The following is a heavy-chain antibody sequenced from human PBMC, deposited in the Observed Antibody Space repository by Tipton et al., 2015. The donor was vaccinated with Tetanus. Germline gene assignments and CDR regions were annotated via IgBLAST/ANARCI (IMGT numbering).Heavy chain of an antibody. CDR1: GFSLSTGAKR. CDR2: IDLDDDK. J-gene: IGHJ4*02. V-gene: IGHV2-70*04. CDR3: ARMDGYGGFHY. Sequence: LVKPTETLTLTCTFSGFSLSTGAKRVSWIRQPPGKALEWLARIDLDDDKFYSSSLRTRLSHSKDTSKDQVVLTMTNMDPVDTATYYCARMDGYGGFHYWGQGILVTVSS. D-gene: IGHD4-23*01.